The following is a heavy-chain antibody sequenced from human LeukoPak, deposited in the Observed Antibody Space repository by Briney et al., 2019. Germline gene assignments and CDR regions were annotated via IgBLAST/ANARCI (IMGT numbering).Heavy chain of an antibody. Sequence: ASVKVSCKASGYTFTGYYMHWVRQAPGQGLEWMGWINPNSGGTNYAQKFQGRVTMTRDTSISTAYMELSRLRSDDTAVYYCARSDAIVGASAVDAFDIWGQGTMVTVSS. D-gene: IGHD1-26*01. CDR3: ARSDAIVGASAVDAFDI. V-gene: IGHV1-2*02. J-gene: IGHJ3*02. CDR2: INPNSGGT. CDR1: GYTFTGYY.